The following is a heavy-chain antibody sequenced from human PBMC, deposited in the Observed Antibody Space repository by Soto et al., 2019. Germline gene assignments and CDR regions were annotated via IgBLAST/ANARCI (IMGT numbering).Heavy chain of an antibody. V-gene: IGHV4-39*01. J-gene: IGHJ4*02. CDR1: GGSITRNNHY. CDR3: ARLGSSGWYQGSYFDY. D-gene: IGHD6-19*01. CDR2: ILYSGST. Sequence: QLQLQESGPGLVKPSETLSLTCIVSGGSITRNNHYWGWIRQSPGKGLEWIGSILYSGSTNYNPSLKRRVTLSVETSKHQFSLKMSSVTAADTALYYCARLGSSGWYQGSYFDYWGQGTLVTVSS.